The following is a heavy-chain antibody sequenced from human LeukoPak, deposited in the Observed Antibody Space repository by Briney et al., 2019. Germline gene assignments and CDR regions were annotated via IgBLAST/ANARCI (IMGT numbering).Heavy chain of an antibody. CDR3: TRVTSWRTGFDY. Sequence: GGSLRLSCAASGFAFSTTDMSWVRQAPGKGLEWVSTITERGENAYYADSVKGRFTISRDNAKNCLYLQMNSLTVEDTALYYCTRVTSWRTGFDYWGQGTLVTVSS. CDR2: ITERGENA. CDR1: GFAFSTTD. D-gene: IGHD1-1*01. V-gene: IGHV3-23*01. J-gene: IGHJ4*02.